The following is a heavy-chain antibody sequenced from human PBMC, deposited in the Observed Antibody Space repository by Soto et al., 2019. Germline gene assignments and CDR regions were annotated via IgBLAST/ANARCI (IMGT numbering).Heavy chain of an antibody. J-gene: IGHJ4*02. V-gene: IGHV2-5*01. CDR3: ARRYDPYYFDY. Sequence: SRPKLVNHTLTLTVTGNFSGFSLTTSALAVGWIRQPPGKALEWLAIIYGSDDKFYSPSLKSRLSITKDASTKWVVLTMTNMDPVDTATYYCARRYDPYYFDYWGQGTPVTVSS. CDR1: GFSLTTSALA. D-gene: IGHD1-1*01. CDR2: IYGSDDK.